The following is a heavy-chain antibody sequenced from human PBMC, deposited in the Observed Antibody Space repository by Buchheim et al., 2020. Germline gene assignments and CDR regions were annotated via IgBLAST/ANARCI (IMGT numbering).Heavy chain of an antibody. CDR2: MNPNSGNT. CDR3: ARIYRGQQLSRRGGYYYYYMDV. D-gene: IGHD6-13*01. CDR1: GYTFTSYD. J-gene: IGHJ6*03. V-gene: IGHV1-8*01. Sequence: QVQLVQSGAEVKKPGASVKVSCKASGYTFTSYDINWVRQATGQGLEWMGWMNPNSGNTGYAQKFQGRVTMTRNTSISTAYMELSSLRSEDTAVYYCARIYRGQQLSRRGGYYYYYMDVWGKGTT.